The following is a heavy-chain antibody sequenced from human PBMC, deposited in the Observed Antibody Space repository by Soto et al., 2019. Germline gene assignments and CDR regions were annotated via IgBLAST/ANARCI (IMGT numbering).Heavy chain of an antibody. J-gene: IGHJ4*02. CDR2: IYTSGST. V-gene: IGHV4-4*07. D-gene: IGHD3-10*01. CDR3: ARVGVRGFYFDY. Sequence: SETLSLTCTVSGGSISSYYWSWIRQPAGKGLEWIGRIYTSGSTNYNPSLKSRVTISVDTSKNQFSLKLSSVNAADTAVYYCARVGVRGFYFDYWGQGTLVTVSS. CDR1: GGSISSYY.